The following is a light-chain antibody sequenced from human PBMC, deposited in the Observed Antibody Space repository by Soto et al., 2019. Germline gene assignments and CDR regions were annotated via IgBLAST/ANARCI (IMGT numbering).Light chain of an antibody. J-gene: IGKJ4*01. CDR1: QGVSRY. V-gene: IGKV1-9*01. CDR3: QQLNSYPFT. Sequence: DIQLTQSPSFLSASVGDRVAITCRASQGVSRYVAWYQQKPGKPPELLIYAASTLQSGVPPRFSGSASGTEFTPTSDSLQPEVFATYYYQQLNSYPFTFGGGTKVDVK. CDR2: AAS.